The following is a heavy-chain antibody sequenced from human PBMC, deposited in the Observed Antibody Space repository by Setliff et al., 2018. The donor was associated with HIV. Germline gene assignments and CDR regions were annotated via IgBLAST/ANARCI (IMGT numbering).Heavy chain of an antibody. V-gene: IGHV4-39*07. CDR1: GDSITNDDYY. J-gene: IGHJ4*02. Sequence: SETLSLTCTVSGDSITNDDYYWGWIRQPPGKGLEWIAIIHYNGRTYYDPSLKSRVTISVDTSRNQFSLKLSSVTAADTAVYYCSVIDYWGQGTLVTVSS. CDR2: IHYNGRT. CDR3: SVIDY.